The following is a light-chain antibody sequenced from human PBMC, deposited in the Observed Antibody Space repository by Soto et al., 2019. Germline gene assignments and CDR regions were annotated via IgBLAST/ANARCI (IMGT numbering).Light chain of an antibody. V-gene: IGKV1-5*03. CDR3: QQYKSYPLN. J-gene: IGKJ4*01. Sequence: DIQMAQSPSTLSASVGDRVTITCRASQSISSGLAWYQQKPGKAPNLLIYKASTLESGVPSRFSGSGSGTEFPLTISSVQPDDFATYYCQQYKSYPLNFGGGTKVDIK. CDR1: QSISSG. CDR2: KAS.